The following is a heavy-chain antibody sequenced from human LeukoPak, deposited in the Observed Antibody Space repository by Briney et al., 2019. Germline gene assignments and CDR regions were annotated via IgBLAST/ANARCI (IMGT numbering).Heavy chain of an antibody. Sequence: ASVKVSCKASGYTFTSYDINWVRQATGQGLEWMGWMNPNSGNTGYAQKFQGRVTMTRNTSISTAYMELSSLRSEDTAVYYCARAVLTYYYDVDAFDIWGQGTMVTVSS. J-gene: IGHJ3*02. CDR1: GYTFTSYD. V-gene: IGHV1-8*01. CDR2: MNPNSGNT. CDR3: ARAVLTYYYDVDAFDI. D-gene: IGHD3-22*01.